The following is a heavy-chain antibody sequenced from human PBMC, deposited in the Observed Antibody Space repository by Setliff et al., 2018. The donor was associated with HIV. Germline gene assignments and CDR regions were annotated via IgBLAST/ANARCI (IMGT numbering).Heavy chain of an antibody. V-gene: IGHV3-23*01. CDR2: ISGSGGST. CDR3: AKDLLLWFGESVFDY. J-gene: IGHJ4*02. D-gene: IGHD3-10*01. CDR1: GFTFSSYA. Sequence: SGGSLRLSCAASGFTFSSYAMSWVRQAPGKGLEWVSAISGSGGSTYYADSVKGRFTISRDNSKNTLYLQMNSLRAEDTAVYYCAKDLLLWFGESVFDYWGQGTLVTVSS.